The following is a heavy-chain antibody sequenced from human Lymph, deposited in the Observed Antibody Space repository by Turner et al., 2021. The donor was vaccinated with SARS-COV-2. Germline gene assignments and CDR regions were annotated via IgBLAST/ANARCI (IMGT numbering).Heavy chain of an antibody. V-gene: IGHV3-21*01. CDR3: ARDYYDFWSGYNSYYYGMDV. CDR2: ISSRSSYI. Sequence: EVKLVESGGGLVKPGGSLRLSCAASGFSFSSYSMNWVRQAPGKGLEWVSSISSRSSYIYNADSVKGRFTISRENAKNSLYLQMNSLRAEDTAVYYCARDYYDFWSGYNSYYYGMDVWGQGTTVTVSS. D-gene: IGHD3-3*01. CDR1: GFSFSSYS. J-gene: IGHJ6*02.